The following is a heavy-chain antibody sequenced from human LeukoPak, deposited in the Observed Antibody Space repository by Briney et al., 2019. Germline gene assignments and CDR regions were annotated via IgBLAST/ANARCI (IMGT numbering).Heavy chain of an antibody. D-gene: IGHD3-10*02. Sequence: SETLSLTCTVSAGSISSYYWSWIRQPPGKGLEWIGYIYSSGSTNYNPSLKSRVTISVDTSKNQFSLQLNSVTPEDTAVYYCARGVRGYLFDYWGQGTLVTVSS. J-gene: IGHJ4*02. CDR2: IYSSGST. CDR1: AGSISSYY. V-gene: IGHV4-59*12. CDR3: ARGVRGYLFDY.